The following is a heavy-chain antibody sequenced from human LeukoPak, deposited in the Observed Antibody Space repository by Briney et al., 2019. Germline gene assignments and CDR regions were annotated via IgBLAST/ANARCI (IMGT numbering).Heavy chain of an antibody. CDR2: IYHSGGA. V-gene: IGHV4-59*08. Sequence: SETLSLTCSVSGASVSSYYYNWIRQSPGKPLEWIGYIYHSGGANYNPSLSSRVTISVDTSKNHFSLRLNSVTAADTAVYYCARQYSNNWYDDRGWFDPWGQGTLVTVSS. CDR1: GASVSSYY. J-gene: IGHJ5*02. CDR3: ARQYSNNWYDDRGWFDP. D-gene: IGHD6-13*01.